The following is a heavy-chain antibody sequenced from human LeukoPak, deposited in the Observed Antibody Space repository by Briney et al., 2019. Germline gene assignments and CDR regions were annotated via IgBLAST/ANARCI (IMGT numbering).Heavy chain of an antibody. D-gene: IGHD5-12*01. Sequence: GGSLRLSCAGSGFTFSSYSMHWARQAPGKGLEWVSCISGSGDYIYYADSVKGRFTISRDNTRNSVYLQMNSLRAEDTAVYYCARDGRYSGDEVIDFWGQGSLVTVSS. V-gene: IGHV3-21*01. J-gene: IGHJ4*02. CDR1: GFTFSSYS. CDR2: ISGSGDYI. CDR3: ARDGRYSGDEVIDF.